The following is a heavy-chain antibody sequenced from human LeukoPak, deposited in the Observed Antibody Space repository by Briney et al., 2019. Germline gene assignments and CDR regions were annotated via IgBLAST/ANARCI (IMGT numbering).Heavy chain of an antibody. CDR3: ARLGIGVVPSAMLGDYYFDY. J-gene: IGHJ4*02. Sequence: NASETLSLTCTVSGGSISSYYWSWIRQPPGKGLEWIGYIYYSGSTKYNPSLKSRVTISVDTSKSQFSLKLTSVTAADTAVYYCARLGIGVVPSAMLGDYYFDYWGQGTLVTVSS. V-gene: IGHV4-59*08. CDR2: IYYSGST. D-gene: IGHD2-2*01. CDR1: GGSISSYY.